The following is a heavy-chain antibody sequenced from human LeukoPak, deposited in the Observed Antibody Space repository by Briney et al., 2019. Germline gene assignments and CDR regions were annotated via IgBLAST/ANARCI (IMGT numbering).Heavy chain of an antibody. CDR2: ISSSSYI. CDR3: ANEGSGYSYGYYFDY. D-gene: IGHD5-18*01. V-gene: IGHV3-21*04. Sequence: PGGSLRLSCAASGFTFSSYSMNWVRPAPGKGLEWVSSISSSSYIYYADSVKGRFTISRDNSKNTLYLQMNSLRAEDTAVYYCANEGSGYSYGYYFDYWGQGTLVTVSS. CDR1: GFTFSSYS. J-gene: IGHJ4*02.